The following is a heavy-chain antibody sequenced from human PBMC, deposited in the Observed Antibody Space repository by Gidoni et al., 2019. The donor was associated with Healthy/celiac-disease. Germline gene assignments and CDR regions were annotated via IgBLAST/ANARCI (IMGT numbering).Heavy chain of an antibody. Sequence: QVQLQQWGAGLLKPSETLSLTCAVYGGSFSGYYWSWIRQPPGKGLEWIGEINHSGSTNYNPSLKSRVTISVDTSKNQFSLKLSSVTAADTAVYYCARGVWSGYTHNWFDPWGQGTLVTVSS. V-gene: IGHV4-34*01. J-gene: IGHJ5*02. CDR3: ARGVWSGYTHNWFDP. D-gene: IGHD3-3*01. CDR2: INHSGST. CDR1: GGSFSGYY.